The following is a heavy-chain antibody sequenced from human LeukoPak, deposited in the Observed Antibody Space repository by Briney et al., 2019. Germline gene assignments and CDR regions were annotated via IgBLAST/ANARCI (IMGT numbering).Heavy chain of an antibody. CDR3: AKGDSSSWYDYYFGY. D-gene: IGHD6-13*01. V-gene: IGHV3-33*06. CDR1: GFTFSSYG. CDR2: IWYDGSNK. J-gene: IGHJ4*02. Sequence: PGGSLRLSCAASGFTFSSYGMHWVRQAPGKGLEWVAVIWYDGSNKYYADSVKGRFTISRDNSKNTLYLQMNSLRAEDTAVYYCAKGDSSSWYDYYFGYWGQGTLVTVSS.